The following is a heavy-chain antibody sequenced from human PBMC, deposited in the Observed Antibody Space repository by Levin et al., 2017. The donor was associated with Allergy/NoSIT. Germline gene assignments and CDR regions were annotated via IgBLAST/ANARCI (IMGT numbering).Heavy chain of an antibody. CDR1: GYTLTELS. Sequence: GESLKISCKVSGYTLTELSMHWVRQAPGKGLEWMGGFDPEDGETIYAQKFQGRVTMTEDTSTDTAYMELSSLRSEDTAVYYCATDRATYCGGDCYLDWGQGTLVTVSS. CDR3: ATDRATYCGGDCYLD. J-gene: IGHJ1*01. V-gene: IGHV1-24*01. D-gene: IGHD2-21*02. CDR2: FDPEDGET.